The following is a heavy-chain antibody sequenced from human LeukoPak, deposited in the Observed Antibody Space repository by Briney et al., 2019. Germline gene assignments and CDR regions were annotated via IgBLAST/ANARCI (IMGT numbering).Heavy chain of an antibody. CDR3: ARELSYSGYDWGGY. D-gene: IGHD5-12*01. Sequence: ASVKVSCKASGYTFTDYYMHWVRQAPGQGLEWMGWINPNSGGTNYAQKFQGRVTMTRDTSISTAYMELSRLRSDDTAVYYCARELSYSGYDWGGYWGQGTLVTVSS. CDR2: INPNSGGT. CDR1: GYTFTDYY. V-gene: IGHV1-2*02. J-gene: IGHJ4*02.